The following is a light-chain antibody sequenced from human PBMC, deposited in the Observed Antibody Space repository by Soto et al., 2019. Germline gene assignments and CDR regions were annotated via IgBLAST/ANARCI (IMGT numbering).Light chain of an antibody. V-gene: IGLV1-40*01. CDR1: RSNIGAGYD. CDR2: DNN. J-gene: IGLJ2*01. CDR3: QSFDSSLSVVV. Sequence: QSVLTQPPSVSGAPGQRITISCTGSRSNIGAGYDVHWYQHLPGTAPKLLIFDNNNRPSRVPDRFSGSKSGTSASLAITGLQAEDEADYYCQSFDSSLSVVVFGGGTQLTVL.